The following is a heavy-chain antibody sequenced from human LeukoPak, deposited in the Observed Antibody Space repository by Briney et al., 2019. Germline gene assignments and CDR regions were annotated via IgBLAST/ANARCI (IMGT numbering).Heavy chain of an antibody. J-gene: IGHJ4*02. V-gene: IGHV4-39*07. D-gene: IGHD2-2*01. CDR1: GGSLSSSGYY. CDR3: ARRRRYCSSTSCYGGFDY. Sequence: PSETLSLTCTVSGGSLSSSGYYWGWIRQPPGKGLEWIGEINHSGSTNYNPSLKSRVTISVDTSKNQFSLKLSSVTAADTAVYYCARRRRYCSSTSCYGGFDYWGQGTLVTVSS. CDR2: INHSGST.